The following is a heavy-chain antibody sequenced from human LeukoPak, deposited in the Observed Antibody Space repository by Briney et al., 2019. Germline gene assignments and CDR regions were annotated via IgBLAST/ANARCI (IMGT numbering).Heavy chain of an antibody. V-gene: IGHV4-39*07. D-gene: IGHD3-22*01. J-gene: IGHJ4*02. CDR1: GGSISRSSYY. Sequence: SETLSLTCTVSGGSISRSSYYWGWIRQPPGKGLEWIGSIYYSGSTYYNPSLKSRVTISVDTSKNQFSLKLSSVTAADTAVYYCAREGLYYDSSGYYYRFDYWGQGTLVTVSS. CDR3: AREGLYYDSSGYYYRFDY. CDR2: IYYSGST.